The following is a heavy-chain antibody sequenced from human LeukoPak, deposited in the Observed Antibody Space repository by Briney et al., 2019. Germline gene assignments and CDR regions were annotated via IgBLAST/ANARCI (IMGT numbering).Heavy chain of an antibody. Sequence: PGGSLRLSCAASGFTFSSYDTHWVRQATGKGLEWVSAIGTAGDTYYPGSVKGRFTISRENAKNSLYLQMNSLRAGDTAVYYCARAGISAPGFDYWGQGTLVTVSS. V-gene: IGHV3-13*04. D-gene: IGHD3-3*02. CDR1: GFTFSSYD. CDR3: ARAGISAPGFDY. J-gene: IGHJ4*02. CDR2: IGTAGDT.